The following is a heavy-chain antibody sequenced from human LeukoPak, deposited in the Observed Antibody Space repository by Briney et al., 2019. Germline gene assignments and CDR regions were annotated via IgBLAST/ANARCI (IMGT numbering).Heavy chain of an antibody. V-gene: IGHV4-59*01. CDR3: ARDGDAYSSSGNNWFDP. CDR2: IYYSGST. D-gene: IGHD6-6*01. J-gene: IGHJ5*02. CDR1: GGSISNYY. Sequence: SETPSLTCTVSGGSISNYYWSWIRQPPGKGLEWIGYIYYSGSTSYNPSLKSRVTISIDTSKTQFSLKLSSVTAADTAVYYCARDGDAYSSSGNNWFDPWGQGTLVTVSS.